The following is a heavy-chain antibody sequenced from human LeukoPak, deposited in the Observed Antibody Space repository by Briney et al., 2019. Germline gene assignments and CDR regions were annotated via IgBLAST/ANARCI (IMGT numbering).Heavy chain of an antibody. CDR2: IECKTGGRTT. CDR3: TTTEGTGTTGLFDY. J-gene: IGHJ4*02. D-gene: IGHD1-1*01. CDR1: GFTFSNAW. V-gene: IGHV3-15*04. Sequence: PGGSLRLSCAASGFTFSNAWMSWVRQAPGKGLERVGRIECKTGGRTTDYAAPVKGRFTISRDDSKNTLYLQMNSLKTEDTAVYYCTTTEGTGTTGLFDYWGQGTLVTASS.